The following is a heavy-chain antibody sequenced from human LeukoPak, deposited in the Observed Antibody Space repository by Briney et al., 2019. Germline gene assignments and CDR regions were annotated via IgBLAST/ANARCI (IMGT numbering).Heavy chain of an antibody. CDR2: IGADTVTT. D-gene: IGHD6-19*01. Sequence: GVSLRLSCAASGFTFSNFAMAWVRQAPGKGLEWVSIIGADTVTTIYADSVKGRFTISRDNSKNTVSLQMTSLRGDDTAMYFCAKRGPGAVAGSFDFWGQGSLVTVSS. CDR1: GFTFSNFA. J-gene: IGHJ4*02. V-gene: IGHV3-23*01. CDR3: AKRGPGAVAGSFDF.